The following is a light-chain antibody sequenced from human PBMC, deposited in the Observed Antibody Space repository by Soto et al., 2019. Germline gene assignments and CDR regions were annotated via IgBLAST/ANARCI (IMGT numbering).Light chain of an antibody. CDR1: QNVGKY. V-gene: IGKV1-5*03. CDR2: KAS. Sequence: DIQMTQSPSTLSASVGDRVIITCRASQNVGKYLAWYQQRPGKAPKGLISKASSLESGAPSRFSGSGSGTEFTLTISSLQPDDFATYYCQQYNSYSITFGQGTRLEIK. CDR3: QQYNSYSIT. J-gene: IGKJ5*01.